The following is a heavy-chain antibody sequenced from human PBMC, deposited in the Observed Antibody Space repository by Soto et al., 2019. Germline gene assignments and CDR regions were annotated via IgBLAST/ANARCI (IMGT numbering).Heavy chain of an antibody. CDR1: GGSISSSSYY. V-gene: IGHV4-39*01. CDR2: IYYSGST. CDR3: ARQRIVVVVAATVWFDP. J-gene: IGHJ5*02. D-gene: IGHD2-15*01. Sequence: SETLSLTCTVSGGSISSSSYYWGWIRQPPGKGLEWIGSIYYSGSTYYNPSLKSRVTISVDTSKNQFSLKLSSVTAADTAVYYCARQRIVVVVAATVWFDPWGQGTLVTVSS.